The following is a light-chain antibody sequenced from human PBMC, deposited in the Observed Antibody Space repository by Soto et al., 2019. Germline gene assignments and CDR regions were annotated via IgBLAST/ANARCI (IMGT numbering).Light chain of an antibody. V-gene: IGKV1-27*01. CDR3: QKCGIAPFT. CDR1: QGISSY. J-gene: IGKJ4*01. Sequence: IWMTQSPSLLSASTGDRVTISCRTSQGISSYLAWYQQKPGKVPKLLIYAASTLQSGVPSRFSGSGSGTDFTLTISSLQPEDVATYYCQKCGIAPFTFGGGTKVDIK. CDR2: AAS.